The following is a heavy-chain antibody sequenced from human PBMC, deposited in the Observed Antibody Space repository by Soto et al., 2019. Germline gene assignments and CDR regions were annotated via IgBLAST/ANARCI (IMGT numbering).Heavy chain of an antibody. V-gene: IGHV3-23*01. D-gene: IGHD2-2*01. Sequence: EVQLLESGGGLVQPGGSLRLSCAASGFTFSSYAMSWVRQAPGKGLEWVSATTASGGYTYYTASVKGRFTVSRDNSKNTLYLQVNSLRAEDTALYYCAKEVTACCYPGFDYWGQGTLVTVSS. CDR1: GFTFSSYA. CDR2: TTASGGYT. CDR3: AKEVTACCYPGFDY. J-gene: IGHJ4*02.